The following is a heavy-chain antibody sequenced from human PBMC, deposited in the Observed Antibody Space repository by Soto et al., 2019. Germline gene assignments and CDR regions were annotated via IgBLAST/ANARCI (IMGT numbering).Heavy chain of an antibody. CDR1: GFTFSDHY. D-gene: IGHD3-22*01. V-gene: IGHV3-72*01. CDR3: ARPGGYDCSGYYTPDYWYFDL. J-gene: IGHJ2*01. CDR2: TRNKANSYTT. Sequence: GGSLRLSCAASGFTFSDHYMDWVRQAPGKGLEWVGRTRNKANSYTTEYAASVKGRFTISRDDSKNSLYLQMNSLKTEDTAVYYCARPGGYDCSGYYTPDYWYFDLWGRGTLVTVSS.